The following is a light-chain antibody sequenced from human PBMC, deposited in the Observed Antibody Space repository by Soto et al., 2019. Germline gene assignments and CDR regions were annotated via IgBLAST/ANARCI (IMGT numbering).Light chain of an antibody. J-gene: IGKJ4*01. CDR2: GAS. CDR1: QSVSTSY. V-gene: IGKV3-20*01. Sequence: EIVLTQSPGTLSLSPGERATLSCRASQSVSTSYLAWYQQKPGLAPRLLIYGASSRATGIPDRFSGSGSGTDFTLTISRLEPEDVALYYCQQYGSSPFTFGGGTKVEIK. CDR3: QQYGSSPFT.